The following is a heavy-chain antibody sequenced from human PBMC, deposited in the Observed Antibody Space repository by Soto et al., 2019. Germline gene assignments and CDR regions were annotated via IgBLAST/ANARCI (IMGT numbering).Heavy chain of an antibody. CDR3: ARQRPTDGRWEFANYYGMDV. J-gene: IGHJ6*02. Sequence: PSETLSLTCAVYGVSFSAYYWSWVRQPPGKGLEWIGEIIHSESTKYNPSLKSRVTISVDTSKNQFSLKLSSVTAADTAVYYCARQRPTDGRWEFANYYGMDVWGQGTPVTVSS. CDR2: IIHSEST. V-gene: IGHV4-34*12. D-gene: IGHD1-26*01. CDR1: GVSFSAYY.